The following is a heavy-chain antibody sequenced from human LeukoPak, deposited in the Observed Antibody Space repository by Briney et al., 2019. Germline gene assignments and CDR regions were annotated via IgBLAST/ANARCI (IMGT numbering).Heavy chain of an antibody. Sequence: PSETLSLTCAVSGGSISSYYWSWIRQPPGKGLEWIGYIYYSGSTNYNPSLKSRVTISVDTSKNQFSLKLSSVTAADTAVYYCARVAILRGSHLRVYYFDYWGQGTLVTVSS. CDR3: ARVAILRGSHLRVYYFDY. D-gene: IGHD1-26*01. CDR1: GGSISSYY. V-gene: IGHV4-59*01. J-gene: IGHJ4*02. CDR2: IYYSGST.